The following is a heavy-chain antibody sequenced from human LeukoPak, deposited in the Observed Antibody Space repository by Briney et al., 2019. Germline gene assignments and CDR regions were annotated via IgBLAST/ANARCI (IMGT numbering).Heavy chain of an antibody. J-gene: IGHJ4*02. Sequence: GGSLRLSCAASGFTFTDYAMSWVRQAPGKGLEWVAVISYDGSNKYYADSVKGRFTISRDNSKNTLYLQMNSLRAEDTAVYYCARAYSLPIVGAIDYWGQGTLVTVSS. CDR3: ARAYSLPIVGAIDY. D-gene: IGHD1-26*01. V-gene: IGHV3-30-3*01. CDR2: ISYDGSNK. CDR1: GFTFTDYA.